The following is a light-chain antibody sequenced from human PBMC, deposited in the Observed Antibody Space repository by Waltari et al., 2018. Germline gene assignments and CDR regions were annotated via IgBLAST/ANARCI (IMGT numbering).Light chain of an antibody. Sequence: DIVLTQSPGTASLSPGERVTLSCRASQSVGRSSLAWYQQKPGQAPRLVIYRASRRATGIPDRFSGSGSGTDFSLTISRLEPEDFAVYYCQQHGTLPATFGQGTKVEIK. J-gene: IGKJ1*01. CDR2: RAS. CDR3: QQHGTLPAT. V-gene: IGKV3-20*01. CDR1: QSVGRSS.